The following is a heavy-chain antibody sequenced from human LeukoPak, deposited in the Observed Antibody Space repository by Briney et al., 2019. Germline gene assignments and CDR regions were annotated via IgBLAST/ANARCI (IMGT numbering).Heavy chain of an antibody. CDR3: ARDTPVAVGGYFGF. Sequence: ASVKVSCKTSGYTLASYGISWVRQAPGQGLEWMGWISAYNGDTIYAQRFQGRVTMTTDTTTSTAFMELRSLGSDDTAVYYCARDTPVAVGGYFGFWGQGTQVTVSS. V-gene: IGHV1-18*04. J-gene: IGHJ4*02. CDR1: GYTLASYG. CDR2: ISAYNGDT. D-gene: IGHD6-19*01.